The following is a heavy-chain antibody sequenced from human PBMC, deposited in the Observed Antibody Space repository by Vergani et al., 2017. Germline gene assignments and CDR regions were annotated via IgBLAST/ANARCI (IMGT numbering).Heavy chain of an antibody. CDR2: INNDGHT. D-gene: IGHD2-8*02. J-gene: IGHJ4*02. Sequence: QVQLQQWGAGVVKPSGTLSLTCAVFGESFSSFYWSWIRQPPGNGLEWIGEINNDGHTNYNPSLESRFTVSRGTAKNQFSLNLMSVTAAYTAMYYCAVRPRVNLVGGEIVTKRTFDYWSQGSLVTVSS. V-gene: IGHV4-34*02. CDR3: AVRPRVNLVGGEIVTKRTFDY. CDR1: GESFSSFY.